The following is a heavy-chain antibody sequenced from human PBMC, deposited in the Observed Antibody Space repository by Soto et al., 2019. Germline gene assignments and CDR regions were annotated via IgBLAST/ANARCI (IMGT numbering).Heavy chain of an antibody. CDR3: ATYVGAGYFDWLASSFDY. J-gene: IGHJ4*02. V-gene: IGHV3-23*01. CDR2: ISGSGGST. CDR1: GFTFSSYA. Sequence: GGSLRLSCAASGFTFSSYAMSWVRQAPGKGLEWVSAISGSGGSTYYADSVKGRFTISRDNSKNTLYLQMNSLRAEDTAVYYWATYVGAGYFDWLASSFDYWGQGTLVTVSS. D-gene: IGHD3-9*01.